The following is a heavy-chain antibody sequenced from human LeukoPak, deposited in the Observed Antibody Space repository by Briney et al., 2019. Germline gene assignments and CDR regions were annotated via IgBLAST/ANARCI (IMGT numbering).Heavy chain of an antibody. D-gene: IGHD3-10*02. J-gene: IGHJ3*02. CDR1: GFTFDNYA. CDR3: AKCSASYYNDAFDI. V-gene: IGHV3-23*01. CDR2: IRGGGAVT. Sequence: GGSLRLSCAASGFTFDNYAMNWVRQAPGKGLEWLSYIRGGGAVTRYSDSVKGRFTIPRDNSKNTLYLQMNHLRAEDTAIYYCAKCSASYYNDAFDIWGRGTMVTVSS.